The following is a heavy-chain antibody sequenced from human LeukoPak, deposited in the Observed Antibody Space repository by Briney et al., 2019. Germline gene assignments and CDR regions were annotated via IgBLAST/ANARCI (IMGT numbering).Heavy chain of an antibody. CDR2: INTDGSNI. CDR1: GFTFSSYW. CDR3: ARAMLDSSGRDY. Sequence: GGSLRLSCAASGFTFSSYWMHWVRQAPGKGLVWVSRINTDGSNIGYADSVKGRFTISRDNAKNTVYLQINSLRAEDTALYYCARAMLDSSGRDYWGQGTLVTVSS. J-gene: IGHJ4*02. V-gene: IGHV3-74*01. D-gene: IGHD3-22*01.